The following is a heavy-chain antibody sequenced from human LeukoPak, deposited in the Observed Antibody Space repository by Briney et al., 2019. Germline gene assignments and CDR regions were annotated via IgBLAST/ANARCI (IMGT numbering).Heavy chain of an antibody. CDR3: ARGRPYSGGYHLDY. D-gene: IGHD1-26*01. CDR1: GDSSSSDRYY. CDR2: IYYSGST. Sequence: SETLSLTCTVSGDSSSSDRYYGGWVRQPPGKGLEWIGNIYYSGSTYYNPSLKSRVTMSVDTSKNQFFLKLNSVTAADTAVYYCARGRPYSGGYHLDYWGQGTLVTVSA. J-gene: IGHJ4*02. V-gene: IGHV4-39*01.